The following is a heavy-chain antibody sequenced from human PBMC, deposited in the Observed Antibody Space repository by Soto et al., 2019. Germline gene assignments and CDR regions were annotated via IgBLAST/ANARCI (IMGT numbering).Heavy chain of an antibody. D-gene: IGHD6-19*01. CDR3: ARASIAVAGIDY. CDR1: GGSISSYY. V-gene: IGHV4-59*08. CDR2: IYYSGST. J-gene: IGHJ4*02. Sequence: PSETLSLTCTVSGGSISSYYWSWIRQPPGKGLEWIGYIYYSGSTNYNPSLKSRVTISVDTSKNQFSLKLSSVTAADTAVYYCARASIAVAGIDYWGQGTLVTSPQ.